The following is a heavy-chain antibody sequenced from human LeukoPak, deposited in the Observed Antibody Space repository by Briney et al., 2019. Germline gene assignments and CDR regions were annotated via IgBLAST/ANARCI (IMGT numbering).Heavy chain of an antibody. Sequence: WASVKVSFKVSGYTLTELSMHWVRQAPGKGLEWMGGFDPEDGETIYAQKFQGRVTMTEDTSTDTAYMELSSLRSEDTAVYYCATGLGGKRDYYMDVWGKGTTVTVSS. CDR2: FDPEDGET. CDR3: ATGLGGKRDYYMDV. J-gene: IGHJ6*03. V-gene: IGHV1-24*01. CDR1: GYTLTELS. D-gene: IGHD4-23*01.